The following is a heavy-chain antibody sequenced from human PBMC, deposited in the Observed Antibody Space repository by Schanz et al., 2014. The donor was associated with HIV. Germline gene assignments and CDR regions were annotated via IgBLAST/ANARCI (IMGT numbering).Heavy chain of an antibody. CDR3: ARGPKWEGLMDV. CDR2: MNPNSGNT. J-gene: IGHJ6*02. CDR1: GYTFTSYG. Sequence: QVPLVQSGAEVKKPGASVKVSCKASGYTFTSYGISWVRQATGQGLEWMGWMNPNSGNTGYAQKFQVRVTMTRDTSISTAYLEVDSLKSEDTAVYYCARGPKWEGLMDVWGQGTTVIVSS. D-gene: IGHD1-26*01. V-gene: IGHV1-8*02.